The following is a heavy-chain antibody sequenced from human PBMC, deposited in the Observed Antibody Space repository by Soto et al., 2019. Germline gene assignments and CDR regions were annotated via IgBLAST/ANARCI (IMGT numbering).Heavy chain of an antibody. J-gene: IGHJ6*02. CDR1: GGSISSSNW. D-gene: IGHD2-15*01. V-gene: IGHV4-4*02. CDR2: IYHSGST. Sequence: QVQLQESGPGLVKPSGTLSLTCAVSGGSISSSNWWSWVRQPPGKGLEWIGEIYHSGSTNYNPSLKSRVTISVDKSKNQFSLKLSSVTAADTAVYYCARGGEEYCSGGSCTPRGHDYYYDGMDVWGQGTTVTVSS. CDR3: ARGGEEYCSGGSCTPRGHDYYYDGMDV.